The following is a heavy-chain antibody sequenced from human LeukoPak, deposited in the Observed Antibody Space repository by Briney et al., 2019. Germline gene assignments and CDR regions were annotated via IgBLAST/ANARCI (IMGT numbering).Heavy chain of an antibody. J-gene: IGHJ6*02. CDR3: ARVDRIAAAGFRGYYYYGMDV. D-gene: IGHD6-13*01. Sequence: SETLSLTCTVSGGSISSSSYYWGWIRQPPGKGLEWIGSIYYSGSTYYNPSLKSRVTISVDTSKNQFSLKLSSVTAADTAVYYCARVDRIAAAGFRGYYYYGMDVWGQGTTVTVSS. CDR1: GGSISSSSYY. CDR2: IYYSGST. V-gene: IGHV4-39*01.